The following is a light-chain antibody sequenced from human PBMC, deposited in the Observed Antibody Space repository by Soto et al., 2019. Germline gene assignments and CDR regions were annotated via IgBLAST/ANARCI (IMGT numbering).Light chain of an antibody. CDR3: CAYAGSPLV. V-gene: IGLV2-23*01. Sequence: QSALTQPASVSGSPGQSITISCTGSLSDVGGYNLVSWYQQYPGKVPKLMIYEGDKRPAGVSNRFSGSKSGNTASLTISGLQAEDAANYYCCAYAGSPLVFGSGTKVTVL. CDR1: LSDVGGYNL. J-gene: IGLJ1*01. CDR2: EGD.